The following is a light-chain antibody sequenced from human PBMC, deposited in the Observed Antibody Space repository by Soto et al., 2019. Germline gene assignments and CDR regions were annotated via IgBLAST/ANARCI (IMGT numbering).Light chain of an antibody. CDR3: QQRSNWPLT. J-gene: IGKJ4*01. CDR2: DAS. V-gene: IGKV3-11*01. CDR1: QSVGSY. Sequence: EIVLTQSPATLSLSPGERATLSCRASQSVGSYLGWYQQKPGQAPRLLIYDASNRATGIPPRFSGSGSGTDCTLTVSSLEPEDFAVYYCQQRSNWPLTFGGGTKVDIK.